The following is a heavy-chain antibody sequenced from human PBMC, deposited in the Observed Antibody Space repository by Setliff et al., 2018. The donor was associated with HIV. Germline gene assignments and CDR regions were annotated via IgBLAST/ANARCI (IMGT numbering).Heavy chain of an antibody. CDR2: ISYSGST. CDR3: ATRSLGYCISTSCLNWFDP. CDR1: GGSISSCSSY. J-gene: IGHJ5*02. Sequence: SETLSLTCTVSGGSISSCSSYWGWIRQPPGKGLEWIGSISYSGSTYYNPSLKSRVTISVDTSKNQFSLKLSSVTAADTAVYYCATRSLGYCISTSCLNWFDPWGQGTLVTVSS. V-gene: IGHV4-39*01. D-gene: IGHD2-2*01.